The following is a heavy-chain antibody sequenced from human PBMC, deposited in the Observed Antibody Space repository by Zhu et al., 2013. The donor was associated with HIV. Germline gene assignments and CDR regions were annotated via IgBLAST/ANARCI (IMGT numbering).Heavy chain of an antibody. V-gene: IGHV3-7*01. CDR1: GFTFSTYW. Sequence: EVQLVESGGGLVQPGGSLRLSCATSGFTFSTYWMSWVRQAPGKGLEWVANIKQDGSEKNYVDSVKGRFTISRDNAKNSLYLQMNSLRAEDTAVYYCAREVDEWELLYLDYWGQGTLVTVSS. J-gene: IGHJ4*02. CDR2: IKQDGSEK. D-gene: IGHD1-26*01. CDR3: AREVDEWELLYLDY.